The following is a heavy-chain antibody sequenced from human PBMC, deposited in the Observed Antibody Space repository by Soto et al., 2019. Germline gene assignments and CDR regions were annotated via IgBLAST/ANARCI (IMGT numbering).Heavy chain of an antibody. V-gene: IGHV1-8*01. D-gene: IGHD6-6*01. CDR2: MNPNSGNT. Sequence: GASVKVSCKASGYTFTSYDINWVRQATGQGLEWMGWMNPNSGNTGYAQKFQGRVTMTRNTSISTAYMELSSLRSEDTAVYYCARRVGAARPPFFDYWGQGTLVTVS. J-gene: IGHJ4*02. CDR1: GYTFTSYD. CDR3: ARRVGAARPPFFDY.